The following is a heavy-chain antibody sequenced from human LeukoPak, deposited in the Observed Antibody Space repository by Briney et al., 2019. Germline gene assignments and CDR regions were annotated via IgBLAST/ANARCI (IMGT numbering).Heavy chain of an antibody. CDR1: GGSISSSSYY. Sequence: SETMSLTCTVSGGSISSSSYYWGWIRQPPGKGLEWIGSIYYSGSTYYNPSLKSRVTISVDTSKNQFSLKLSSVTAADTAVYYCARDLSDIVVVVAATGWFDPWGQGTLVTVSS. CDR3: ARDLSDIVVVVAATGWFDP. CDR2: IYYSGST. V-gene: IGHV4-39*07. D-gene: IGHD2-15*01. J-gene: IGHJ5*02.